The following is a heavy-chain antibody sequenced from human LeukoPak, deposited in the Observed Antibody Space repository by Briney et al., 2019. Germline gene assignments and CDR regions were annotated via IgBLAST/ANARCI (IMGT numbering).Heavy chain of an antibody. CDR3: AFKGAAGLY. CDR1: RFTFSRYA. CDR2: LSGSGDST. V-gene: IGHV3-23*01. J-gene: IGHJ4*02. Sequence: GGSLRLSCAASRFTFSRYAMSWVRQAPGKGLEWVSALSGSGDSTYYADSVKGRFTIFRDNSKNTLYLQMSSLRAEDTAVYYCAFKGAAGLYWGQGTLVTVSS. D-gene: IGHD4/OR15-4a*01.